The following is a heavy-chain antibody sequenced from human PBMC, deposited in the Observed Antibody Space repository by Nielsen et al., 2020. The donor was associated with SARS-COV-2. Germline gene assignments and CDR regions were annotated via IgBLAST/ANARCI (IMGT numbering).Heavy chain of an antibody. CDR2: ISSSSSYI. CDR1: GFTFSSYS. J-gene: IGHJ6*02. Sequence: GESLKISCAASGFTFSSYSMNWVRQAPGKGLEWVSSISSSSSYIYYADSVKGRFTISRDNSKNTLYLQMNSLRAEDTAVYYCAKDIQPVTHYGMDVWGQGTTVTVSS. D-gene: IGHD2-21*02. V-gene: IGHV3-21*01. CDR3: AKDIQPVTHYGMDV.